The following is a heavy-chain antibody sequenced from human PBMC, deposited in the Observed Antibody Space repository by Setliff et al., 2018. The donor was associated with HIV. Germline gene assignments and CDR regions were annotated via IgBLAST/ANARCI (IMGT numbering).Heavy chain of an antibody. D-gene: IGHD3-10*01. Sequence: ASVKVSCKSSGGSFNTYAISWVCQAPGQSLEWMGWITGGSGNTKYSEKFQGRVTLTRDTSASTAYMELSSLRSEDTAVYYCARKGSGSSFDFEYWGQGTLVTVSS. J-gene: IGHJ4*02. CDR1: GGSFNTYA. CDR3: ARKGSGSSFDFEY. V-gene: IGHV1-3*01. CDR2: ITGGSGNT.